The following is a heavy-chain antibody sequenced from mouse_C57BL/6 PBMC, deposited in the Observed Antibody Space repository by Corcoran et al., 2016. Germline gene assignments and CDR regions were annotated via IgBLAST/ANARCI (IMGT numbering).Heavy chain of an antibody. J-gene: IGHJ2*01. CDR3: ARRYYGSSYYFDY. Sequence: QIQLVQSGPELKKPGETVKISCKASGYTFTTYGMSWVKQAPGKGLKWMGWINTYSGVPTYADDFKGRFAFSLETSASTAYLQINNLKNEDTATYFCARRYYGSSYYFDYGGQGTTLAVSS. CDR2: INTYSGVP. CDR1: GYTFTTYG. V-gene: IGHV9-3*01. D-gene: IGHD1-1*01.